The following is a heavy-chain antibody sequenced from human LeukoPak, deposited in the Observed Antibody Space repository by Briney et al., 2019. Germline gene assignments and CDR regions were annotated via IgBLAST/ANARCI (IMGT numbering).Heavy chain of an antibody. J-gene: IGHJ4*02. CDR1: GYIFTNYW. CDR2: IYPGDSDT. V-gene: IGHV5-51*01. D-gene: IGHD3-3*01. Sequence: GESLKISCKGSGYIFTNYWIGWVRQMPGKGLEWMGIIYPGDSDTRYSPSFQGQVTISADKSIHTAYLQWSSLKASDTAMYYCARRYDNYDFWSRWGQGTLVTVSS. CDR3: ARRYDNYDFWSR.